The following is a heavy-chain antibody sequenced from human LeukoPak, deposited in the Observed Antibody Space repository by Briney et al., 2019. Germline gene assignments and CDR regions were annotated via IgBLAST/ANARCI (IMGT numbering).Heavy chain of an antibody. V-gene: IGHV1-69-2*01. CDR3: AAAGANYDFWSGYQFDS. CDR2: VDPEDGET. CDR1: GYTFTDYY. Sequence: ATVKISCKASGYTFTDYYMHWVQQAPGKGLEWMGRVDPEDGETIYAEKFQGRVTITADTSTDTAYMELSSLRSEDTAVYYCAAAGANYDFWSGYQFDSWGQGTLVTVSS. J-gene: IGHJ4*02. D-gene: IGHD3-3*01.